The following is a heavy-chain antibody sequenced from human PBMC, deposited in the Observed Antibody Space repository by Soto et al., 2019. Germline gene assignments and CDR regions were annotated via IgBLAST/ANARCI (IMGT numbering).Heavy chain of an antibody. Sequence: GWSLRLSCAASGFTFSSYGMNWVRQAPGKGLEWVSYISSSSSNKYYADSVKGRFTISRDNAKNTLYLQMNSLRAEDTAVYYCAKVGGAMVRGLDYWGQGTLVTVSS. CDR3: AKVGGAMVRGLDY. V-gene: IGHV3-48*01. CDR1: GFTFSSYG. CDR2: ISSSSSNK. D-gene: IGHD3-10*01. J-gene: IGHJ4*02.